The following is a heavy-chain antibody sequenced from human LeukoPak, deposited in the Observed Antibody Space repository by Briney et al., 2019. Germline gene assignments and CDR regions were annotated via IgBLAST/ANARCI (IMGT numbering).Heavy chain of an antibody. Sequence: GEALKIPCKVSAYSSISSYIVCLRRMPAKGREGLGAIFTADSNTRYSPSFEGQVTISAKKSTNNSYLQRSSLRASDTAMYYCSRLRSDYGGNLWYFDYWGQGTLVIVSS. J-gene: IGHJ4*02. D-gene: IGHD4-23*01. CDR1: AYSSISSY. CDR3: SRLRSDYGGNLWYFDY. CDR2: IFTADSNT. V-gene: IGHV5-51*01.